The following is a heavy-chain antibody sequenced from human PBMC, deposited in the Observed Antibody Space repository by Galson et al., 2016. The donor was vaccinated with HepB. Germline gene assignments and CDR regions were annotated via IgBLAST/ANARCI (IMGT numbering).Heavy chain of an antibody. Sequence: SVKVSCKATRYTFTTYYLHWVRQAPGQGLEWMGIINPSGGSTDYAQQKTGTKNMTREKNTRTVYMELASLRSEDTAVYYCARDKAVAGGETVDYWGQGTLVTVSS. D-gene: IGHD6-19*01. V-gene: IGHV1-46*01. J-gene: IGHJ4*02. CDR3: ARDKAVAGGETVDY. CDR2: INPSGGST. CDR1: RYTFTTYY.